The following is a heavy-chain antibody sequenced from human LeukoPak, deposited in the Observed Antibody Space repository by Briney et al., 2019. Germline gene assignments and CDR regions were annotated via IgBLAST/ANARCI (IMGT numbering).Heavy chain of an antibody. CDR1: GFTFSNCG. CDR3: AKGGSGGNWARFDF. V-gene: IGHV3-23*01. Sequence: VPSGGSLRLSCAASGFTFSNCGMTWIRQAPGKGLEWVSAMTGSHFGTHYADSVKGRFTISRDNSKNTLYLQMNSLRAEDTALYFCAKGGSGGNWARFDFWGQGTWVTVSS. CDR2: MTGSHFGT. D-gene: IGHD2-15*01. J-gene: IGHJ4*02.